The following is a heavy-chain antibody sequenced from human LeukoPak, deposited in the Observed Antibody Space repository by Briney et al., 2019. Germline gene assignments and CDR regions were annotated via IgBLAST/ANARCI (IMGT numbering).Heavy chain of an antibody. CDR2: IYSGGST. J-gene: IGHJ4*02. CDR3: ARGYSSGWYYFDY. V-gene: IGHV3-53*04. Sequence: GGSLRLSCAASGFTVSSNYMSWVRQAPGKGLEWVLVIYSGGSTYYADSVKGRFTISRHNSKNTLYLQMNSLRAEDTAVYYCARGYSSGWYYFDYWGQGTLVTVSS. CDR1: GFTVSSNY. D-gene: IGHD6-19*01.